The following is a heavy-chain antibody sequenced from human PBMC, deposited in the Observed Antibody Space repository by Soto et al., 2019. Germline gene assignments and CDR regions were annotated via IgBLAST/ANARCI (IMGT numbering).Heavy chain of an antibody. CDR2: ISAYNGNT. J-gene: IGHJ5*02. CDR1: GYTFTSYG. Sequence: QVQLGQSGAEVKKPGASVKVSCKASGYTFTSYGISWVRQAPGRGREWMGWISAYNGNTNYAEKLQGRVTMTTDTTTSTEYMELRSLRSDDTAVYYCARVAPDWFDPWGQGTLVTVSS. V-gene: IGHV1-18*01. CDR3: ARVAPDWFDP.